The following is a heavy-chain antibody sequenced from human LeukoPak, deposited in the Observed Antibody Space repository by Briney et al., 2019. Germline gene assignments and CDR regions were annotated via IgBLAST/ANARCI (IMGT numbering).Heavy chain of an antibody. D-gene: IGHD6-13*01. CDR1: GYTFTSYG. Sequence: ASVKVSCKASGYTFTSYGISWVRQAPGQGLEWMGWISAYNGNTNYAQKLQGRVTMTTDTSTSTAYMELRSLRSDDTAVYYCARVSTLALHYYGMDVWGQGTTVTVSS. J-gene: IGHJ6*02. CDR3: ARVSTLALHYYGMDV. V-gene: IGHV1-18*01. CDR2: ISAYNGNT.